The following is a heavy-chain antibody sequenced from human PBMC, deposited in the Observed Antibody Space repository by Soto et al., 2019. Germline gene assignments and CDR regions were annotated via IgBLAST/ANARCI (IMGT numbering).Heavy chain of an antibody. V-gene: IGHV3-23*01. CDR2: ISGSGGST. CDR3: AKESFETITMIYYYYYGMDV. D-gene: IGHD3-22*01. CDR1: GFTFSSYA. J-gene: IGHJ6*02. Sequence: PGGSLRLSCAASGFTFSSYAMSWVRQAPGKGLEWVSAISGSGGSTYYADSVKGRFTISRDNSKNTLYLQMNSLRAEDTAVYYCAKESFETITMIYYYYYGMDVWGQGTTVTVSS.